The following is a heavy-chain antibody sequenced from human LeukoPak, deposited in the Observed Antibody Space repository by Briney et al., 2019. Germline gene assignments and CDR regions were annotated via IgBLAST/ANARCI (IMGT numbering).Heavy chain of an antibody. Sequence: PGGSLRLSCAASGFTFSSYGMSWVRQAPGKGLEWVSSISSSSSYIYYADSVKGRFTISRDNAKNSLYLQMNSLRAEDTAVYYCARVRRPRYYDSSGYLFDPWGQGTLVTVSS. V-gene: IGHV3-21*01. CDR2: ISSSSSYI. D-gene: IGHD3-22*01. CDR1: GFTFSSYG. CDR3: ARVRRPRYYDSSGYLFDP. J-gene: IGHJ5*02.